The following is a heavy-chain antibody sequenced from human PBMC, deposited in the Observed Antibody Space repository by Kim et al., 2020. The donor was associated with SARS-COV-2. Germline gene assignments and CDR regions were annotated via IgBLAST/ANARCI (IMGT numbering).Heavy chain of an antibody. Sequence: YGASVKGRFTISRDNSKITLYLQMNSLGAEETAVYYCAKASGGYFDWFDPWGQGTLVTVSS. V-gene: IGHV3-23*01. D-gene: IGHD3-9*01. J-gene: IGHJ5*02. CDR3: AKASGGYFDWFDP.